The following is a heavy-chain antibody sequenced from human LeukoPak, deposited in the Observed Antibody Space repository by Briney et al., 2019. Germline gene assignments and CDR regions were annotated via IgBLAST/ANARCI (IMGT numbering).Heavy chain of an antibody. V-gene: IGHV3-23*01. D-gene: IGHD6-13*01. CDR2: LSANGGKT. Sequence: QSGGSLRLSCAASGFTFSTYAMSWVRQVPEKGLEWVSALSANGGKTYYTDSVKGRFTISRDNSHNTLYLQMNSLRAEDTAIYYCAKDLSWAWDHWGRGTLVTVSS. CDR3: AKDLSWAWDH. CDR1: GFTFSTYA. J-gene: IGHJ4*02.